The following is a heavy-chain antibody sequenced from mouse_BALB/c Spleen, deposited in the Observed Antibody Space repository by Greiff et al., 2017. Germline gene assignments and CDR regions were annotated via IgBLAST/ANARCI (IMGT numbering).Heavy chain of an antibody. CDR2: IYPGNVNT. D-gene: IGHD1-1*01. CDR1: GYTFTSYY. CDR3: ARGYYGKRDMDY. J-gene: IGHJ4*01. V-gene: IGHV1S56*01. Sequence: VQLQQSGPELVKPGASVRISCKASGYTFTSYYIHWVKQRPGQGLEWIGWIYPGNVNTKYNEKFKGKATLTADKSSSTAYMQLSSLTSEDSAVYFCARGYYGKRDMDYWGQGTSVTVSS.